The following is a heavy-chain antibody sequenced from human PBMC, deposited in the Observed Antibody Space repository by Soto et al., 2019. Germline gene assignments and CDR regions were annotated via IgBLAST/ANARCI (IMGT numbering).Heavy chain of an antibody. CDR3: AKARHSGDFAGTYDS. D-gene: IGHD2-21*02. CDR2: IGGRGGNA. Sequence: PGGSLRLSCAASGFSFIDYAINWVRQVTGRGLEYVAGIGGRGGNAFYADSMKGRFSISRDNSKNTVYLHMHNLRVDDSAMYYCAKARHSGDFAGTYDSWGRGTLVTGCS. V-gene: IGHV3-23*01. J-gene: IGHJ5*02. CDR1: GFSFIDYA.